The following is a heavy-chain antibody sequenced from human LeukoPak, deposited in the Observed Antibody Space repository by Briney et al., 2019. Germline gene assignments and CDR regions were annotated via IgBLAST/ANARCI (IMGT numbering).Heavy chain of an antibody. CDR1: GYSFASYW. Sequence: GVSLKISCKGSGYSFASYWIGWVRQMPGKGLEWMGIVYPGGSDTRYSPSFQGQVTISADKSINTAYLQWSSLKASDTAMYFCARQAYCANGVCLCDYWGQGTLVTVSS. V-gene: IGHV5-51*01. CDR3: ARQAYCANGVCLCDY. CDR2: VYPGGSDT. D-gene: IGHD2-8*01. J-gene: IGHJ4*02.